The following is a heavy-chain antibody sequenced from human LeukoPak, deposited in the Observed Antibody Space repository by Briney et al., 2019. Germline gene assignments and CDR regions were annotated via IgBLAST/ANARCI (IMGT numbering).Heavy chain of an antibody. J-gene: IGHJ3*02. Sequence: SETLSLTCAVSGYSISSGYYWGWIRQPPGKGLEWIGSIYHSGGTYYNPSLKSRVTISVDTSKNQFSLELSSVTAADTAVYYCARSYCSGGSCYPHDAFDIWGQGTMVTVSP. CDR1: GYSISSGYY. CDR2: IYHSGGT. V-gene: IGHV4-38-2*01. D-gene: IGHD2-15*01. CDR3: ARSYCSGGSCYPHDAFDI.